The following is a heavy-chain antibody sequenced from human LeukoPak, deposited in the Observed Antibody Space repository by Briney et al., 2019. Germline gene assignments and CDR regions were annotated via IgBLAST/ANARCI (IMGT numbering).Heavy chain of an antibody. CDR3: ARDQCDSSGYFLGNDY. Sequence: PSETLSLTCTVSGGSITSGEHYCSWIRQPPGKGLEWIGYVAYTGSTNYNPSLSSRVTMSVDTSKNQFSLKLSSVTAADTAVYYCARDQCDSSGYFLGNDYWGQGILVTVSS. CDR2: VAYTGST. V-gene: IGHV4-30-4*01. CDR1: GGSITSGEHY. J-gene: IGHJ4*02. D-gene: IGHD3-22*01.